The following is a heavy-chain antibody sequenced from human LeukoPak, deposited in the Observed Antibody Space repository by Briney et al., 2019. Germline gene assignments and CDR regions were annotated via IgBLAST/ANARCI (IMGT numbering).Heavy chain of an antibody. Sequence: GGSLTLSCAASGFTFSSYAMSWVRQAPGKGLEWVSTLSGSGASTSYADSVKGRFTISRDNSKNTLYLQMNSLRAEDTARYYCAKQKGYCSGGSCCYSDYWGQGTLVTVSS. CDR3: AKQKGYCSGGSCCYSDY. V-gene: IGHV3-23*01. CDR1: GFTFSSYA. J-gene: IGHJ4*02. D-gene: IGHD2-15*01. CDR2: LSGSGAST.